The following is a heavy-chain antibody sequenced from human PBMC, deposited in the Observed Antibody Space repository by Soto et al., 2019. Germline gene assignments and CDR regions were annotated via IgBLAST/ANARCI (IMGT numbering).Heavy chain of an antibody. D-gene: IGHD4-4*01. CDR1: GYTFTSYG. CDR2: ISAYNGNT. J-gene: IGHJ6*02. CDR3: ARYNGGGTTVTLFAYYYYGMDV. V-gene: IGHV1-18*01. Sequence: ASVKVSCKASGYTFTSYGISWVRQAPGQGLEWMGWISAYNGNTNYAQKLQGRVTMTTDTSTSTAYMELRSLRSDDTAVYYCARYNGGGTTVTLFAYYYYGMDVWGQGTTVTVSS.